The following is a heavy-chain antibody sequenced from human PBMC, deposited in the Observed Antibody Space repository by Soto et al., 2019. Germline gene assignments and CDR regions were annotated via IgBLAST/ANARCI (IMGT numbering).Heavy chain of an antibody. V-gene: IGHV3-23*01. Sequence: DVQLLESGGGLVQPGGSLRLSCAASGFTFRSYAMSWVRQAPGKGLEWVSGISGSGISTHYADSVKGRFTVSRDNSKNTPYLQMNSLSAEDTAVYTCAKDPVGPDWYFDLWGRGTLVTVSS. CDR3: AKDPVGPDWYFDL. J-gene: IGHJ2*01. CDR1: GFTFRSYA. CDR2: ISGSGIST.